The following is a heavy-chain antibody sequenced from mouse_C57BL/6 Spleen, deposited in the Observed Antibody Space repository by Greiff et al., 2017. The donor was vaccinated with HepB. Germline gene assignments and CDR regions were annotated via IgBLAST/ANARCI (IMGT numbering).Heavy chain of an antibody. CDR2: IRNKANGYTT. J-gene: IGHJ4*01. V-gene: IGHV7-3*01. CDR3: ARDPDYDGAMDY. D-gene: IGHD2-4*01. Sequence: EVQLVESGGGLVQPGGSLSLSCAASGFTFTDYYMSWVRQPPGKALEWLGFIRNKANGYTTEYSASVKGRFTISRDNSQSILYLQMNALRAEDSATYYCARDPDYDGAMDYWGQGTSVTVSS. CDR1: GFTFTDYY.